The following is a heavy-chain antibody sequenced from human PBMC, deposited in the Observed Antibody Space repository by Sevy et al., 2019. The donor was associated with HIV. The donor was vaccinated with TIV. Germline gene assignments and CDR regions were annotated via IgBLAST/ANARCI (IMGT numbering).Heavy chain of an antibody. Sequence: ASVKVSCKASGGTFSSYAISWVRQAPGQGLEWMGGIIPIFGTANYAQEFQGRVTITADESTSTAYMELSSLRSEDTAVYYCARGGKPYSSSWPAFDIWGQGTMVTVSS. D-gene: IGHD6-13*01. CDR3: ARGGKPYSSSWPAFDI. CDR2: IIPIFGTA. CDR1: GGTFSSYA. J-gene: IGHJ3*02. V-gene: IGHV1-69*13.